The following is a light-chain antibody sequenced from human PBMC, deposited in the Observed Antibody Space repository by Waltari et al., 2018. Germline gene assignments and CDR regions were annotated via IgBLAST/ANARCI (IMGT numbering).Light chain of an antibody. J-gene: IGLJ1*01. CDR2: DVS. Sequence: QSALTPPRSASGPPGPSVPIPCPGTSRDVGGYTYFSWYQQHPGKAPKLMIYDVSKRPSGVPDRFSGSKSGNTASLTISGLQAEDEADYSCCSYAGSYTYVFGTGTKVTVL. CDR1: SRDVGGYTY. CDR3: CSYAGSYTYV. V-gene: IGLV2-11*01.